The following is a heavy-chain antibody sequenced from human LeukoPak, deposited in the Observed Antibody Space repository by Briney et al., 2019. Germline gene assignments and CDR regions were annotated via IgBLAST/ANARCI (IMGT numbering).Heavy chain of an antibody. J-gene: IGHJ5*02. CDR1: GGSYSDYY. CDR2: INHSGST. D-gene: IGHD6-13*01. CDR3: ARKGGGQLVNTRRWFDP. V-gene: IGHV4-34*01. Sequence: PSEALSLTCGVYGGSYSDYYWSWIRQPPGKGLEWMGEINHSGSTNYNPALKSRVTISLDTSKNQFSLKLNSVTAADTAVYYCARKGGGQLVNTRRWFDPWGQGTLVTVSS.